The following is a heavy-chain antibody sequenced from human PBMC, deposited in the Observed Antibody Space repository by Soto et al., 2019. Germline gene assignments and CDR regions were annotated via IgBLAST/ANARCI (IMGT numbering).Heavy chain of an antibody. Sequence: SETLSLTCAVSGDSVSNDNYYWSWSRQPPGKGLEWIGYIYYSGTTNYNSYLKSRLSLSVDMSRNQFSLKLASVTAADTAVYYCARRAETNGWNGFGADKYYFDFWRQGPLVPVSS. V-gene: IGHV4-61*01. CDR1: GDSVSNDNYY. J-gene: IGHJ4*02. CDR3: ARRAETNGWNGFGADKYYFDF. D-gene: IGHD1-1*01. CDR2: IYYSGTT.